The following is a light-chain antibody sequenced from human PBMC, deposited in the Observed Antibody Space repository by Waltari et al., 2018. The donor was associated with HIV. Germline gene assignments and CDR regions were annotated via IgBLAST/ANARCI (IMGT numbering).Light chain of an antibody. Sequence: QSALTQPASVSGSPGQSITISCTGSSSDVGSYSDVSWYQQHPGKAPKLMIYEVSNRPAGVSHRFSGSKSGNTASLTISGLQPEDEADYYCNSYTSISTWVFGGGTKLTVL. J-gene: IGLJ3*02. V-gene: IGLV2-14*01. CDR2: EVS. CDR1: SSDVGSYSD. CDR3: NSYTSISTWV.